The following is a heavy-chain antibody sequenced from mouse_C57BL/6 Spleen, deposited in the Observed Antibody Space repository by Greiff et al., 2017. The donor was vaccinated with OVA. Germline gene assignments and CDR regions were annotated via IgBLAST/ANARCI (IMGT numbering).Heavy chain of an antibody. CDR2: IDPETGGT. Sequence: VQLQQSGAELVRPGASVTLSCKASGYTFTDYEMHWVKQTPVHGLEWIGAIDPETGGTAYNQKFKGKAILTADKSSSTAYMELRSLTSEDSAVYFCARPGTGKAWFAYWGQGTLVTVSA. CDR3: ARPGTGKAWFAY. D-gene: IGHD4-1*01. CDR1: GYTFTDYE. V-gene: IGHV1-15*01. J-gene: IGHJ3*01.